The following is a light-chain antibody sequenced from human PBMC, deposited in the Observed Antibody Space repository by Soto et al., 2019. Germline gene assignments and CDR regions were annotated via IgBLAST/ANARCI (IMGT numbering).Light chain of an antibody. Sequence: DIQMTQSPSSLSASVGDRVTITCRASQSISTYLNWYQQKPGKAPNLLISDVSSLERGVPSRFSGSGSGTEFTLTISSMQPDDFATFYCQQYNGYSRTFGQGTKVDIK. CDR1: QSISTY. V-gene: IGKV1-5*01. CDR3: QQYNGYSRT. CDR2: DVS. J-gene: IGKJ1*01.